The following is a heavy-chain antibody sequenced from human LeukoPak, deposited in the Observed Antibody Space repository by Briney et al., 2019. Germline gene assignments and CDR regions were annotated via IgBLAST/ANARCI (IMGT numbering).Heavy chain of an antibody. CDR3: AKVYYYDSSGYLGYFDY. J-gene: IGHJ4*02. V-gene: IGHV3-21*04. D-gene: IGHD3-22*01. Sequence: GGSLRLSCAASGFTFSSYSMSWVRQAPGKGLEWVSSISSSSSYIYYADSVKGRFTISRDNSKNTLYLQMNSLRAEDTAVYYCAKVYYYDSSGYLGYFDYWGQGTLVTVSS. CDR2: ISSSSSYI. CDR1: GFTFSSYS.